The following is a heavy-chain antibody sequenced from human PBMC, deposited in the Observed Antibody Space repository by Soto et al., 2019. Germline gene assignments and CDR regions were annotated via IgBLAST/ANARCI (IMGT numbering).Heavy chain of an antibody. CDR1: GYTFSNNG. V-gene: IGHV1-18*01. J-gene: IGHJ4*02. D-gene: IGHD6-13*01. CDR3: ATAIAATGPADS. CDR2: IGGYNGNT. Sequence: VQSGGEVKKPGASVKVSCKASGYTFSNNGFTWVRQAPGQGLEWMGWIGGYNGNTNYAPKFQGRVTMTADTSTSTAQMELRGLRSDDTAVYYCATAIAATGPADSWGQGTLVTVSS.